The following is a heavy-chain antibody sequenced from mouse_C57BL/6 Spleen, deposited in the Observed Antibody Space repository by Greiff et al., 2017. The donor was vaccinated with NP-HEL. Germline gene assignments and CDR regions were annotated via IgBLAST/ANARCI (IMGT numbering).Heavy chain of an antibody. CDR3: ARLGYGYYVAY. D-gene: IGHD2-3*01. CDR2: IYPRDGST. CDR1: GYTFTSYD. V-gene: IGHV1-85*01. Sequence: VQLVESGPELVKPGASVKLSCKASGYTFTSYDINWVKQRPGQGLEWIGWIYPRDGSTKYNEKFKGKATLTVDTSSSTAYMELHSLTSEDSAVYFCARLGYGYYVAYWGQGTLVTVSA. J-gene: IGHJ3*01.